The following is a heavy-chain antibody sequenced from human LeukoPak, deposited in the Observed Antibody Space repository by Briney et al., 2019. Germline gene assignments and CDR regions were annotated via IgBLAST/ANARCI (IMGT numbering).Heavy chain of an antibody. V-gene: IGHV3-11*04. Sequence: LCLTCAVSGYSISSGYYWGWIRPPPGKGLEWVSYMDASGTTVLYADSVKGRFTISRDNAKNSLSLQMNSLRADDTALSYCARDGTFDIWGQGTMVTVSS. CDR3: ARDGTFDI. J-gene: IGHJ3*02. CDR2: MDASGTTV. D-gene: IGHD1-26*01. CDR1: GYSISSGYY.